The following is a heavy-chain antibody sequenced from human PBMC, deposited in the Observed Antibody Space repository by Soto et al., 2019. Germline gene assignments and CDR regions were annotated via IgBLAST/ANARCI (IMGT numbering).Heavy chain of an antibody. Sequence: GGSLRLSCTASGFTFGDYAMSWFRQAPGKGLEWVGFIRSKAYGGTTEYAASVKGRFTISRDDSKSIAYLQMNSLKTEDTAVYYCTRALLWFGELSEVIDYWGQGTLVTVSS. CDR3: TRALLWFGELSEVIDY. CDR1: GFTFGDYA. J-gene: IGHJ4*02. D-gene: IGHD3-10*01. V-gene: IGHV3-49*03. CDR2: IRSKAYGGTT.